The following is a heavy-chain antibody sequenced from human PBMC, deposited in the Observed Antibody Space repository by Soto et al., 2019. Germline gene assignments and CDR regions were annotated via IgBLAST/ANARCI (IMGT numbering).Heavy chain of an antibody. CDR1: GGTFSSYA. D-gene: IGHD2-15*01. V-gene: IGHV1-69*01. J-gene: IGHJ6*02. CDR3: ARIGYCSGGSCWGYYYGMDV. CDR2: IIPIFGTA. Sequence: QVQLVQSGAEVKKPGSSVKVSRKASGGTFSSYAISWVRQAPGQGLEWMGGIIPIFGTANYAQKFQGRVTITADESTSTAYMELSSLRSEDTAVYYCARIGYCSGGSCWGYYYGMDVWGQGTTVTVSS.